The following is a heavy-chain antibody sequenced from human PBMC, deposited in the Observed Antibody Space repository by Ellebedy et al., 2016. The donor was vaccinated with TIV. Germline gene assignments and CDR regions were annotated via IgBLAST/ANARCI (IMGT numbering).Heavy chain of an antibody. V-gene: IGHV4-4*07. CDR2: IYSTVST. D-gene: IGHD5/OR15-5a*01. CDR1: GGSMIAYY. J-gene: IGHJ6*02. CDR3: ARDTDREVSDV. Sequence: MPSETLSLTCSVSGGSMIAYYWIWVRQPAGRKLEWIGRIYSTVSTNSNPSLKSRVTMSLDTSKNQFSLRLTSVTAADTAVYYCARDTDREVSDVWGQGTTVTVSS.